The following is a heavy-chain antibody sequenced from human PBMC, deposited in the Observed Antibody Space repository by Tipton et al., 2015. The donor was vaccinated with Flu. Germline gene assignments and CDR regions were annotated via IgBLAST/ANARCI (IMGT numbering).Heavy chain of an antibody. D-gene: IGHD3-9*01. CDR1: GGSISSSSYY. V-gene: IGHV4-39*07. J-gene: IGHJ4*02. CDR3: ARDVSGGILTGYRYFDY. Sequence: TLSLTCTVSGGSISSSSYYWGWLRQPPGKGLEWIGSIYYSGSTYYNPSLKSRVTISVDTSKNQFSLKLSSVTAADTAVYYCARDVSGGILTGYRYFDYWGQGTLVTVSS. CDR2: IYYSGST.